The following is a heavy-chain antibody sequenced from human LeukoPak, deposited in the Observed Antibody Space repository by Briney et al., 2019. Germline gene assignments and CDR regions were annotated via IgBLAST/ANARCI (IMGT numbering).Heavy chain of an antibody. Sequence: SETLSLTCTVSGGSISSSSYYWAWIRQPPEKGLEWIGNIYYSGSSYYNPSLKSRVTISVDTSKNQFSLRLSSVTAADTAVYYCARRTSASSKIDYWGRGTLVTVSS. CDR1: GGSISSSSYY. D-gene: IGHD3-10*01. CDR3: ARRTSASSKIDY. V-gene: IGHV4-39*01. J-gene: IGHJ4*02. CDR2: IYYSGSS.